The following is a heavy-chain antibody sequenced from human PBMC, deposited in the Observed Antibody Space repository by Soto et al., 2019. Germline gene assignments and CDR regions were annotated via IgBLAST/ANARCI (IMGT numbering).Heavy chain of an antibody. D-gene: IGHD6-13*01. CDR1: GGSISSSNW. CDR3: ARDQAAAGEYYYYYYGMDV. Sequence: SETLSLTCAVSGGSISSSNWWSWVRQPPGKGLEWIGEIYHSGSTNYNPSLKSRVTISVDRSKNQFSLKLSSVTAADTAVYYCARDQAAAGEYYYYYYGMDVWGQGTTVTVSS. CDR2: IYHSGST. J-gene: IGHJ6*02. V-gene: IGHV4-4*02.